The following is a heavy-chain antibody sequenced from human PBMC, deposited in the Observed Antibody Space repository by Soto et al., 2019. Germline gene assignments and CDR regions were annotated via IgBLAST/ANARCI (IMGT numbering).Heavy chain of an antibody. J-gene: IGHJ4*02. V-gene: IGHV4-59*01. Sequence: PSETLSLTCTVSGGSISSYNWSWIRQPPGKGLEWIGYIYYSGSTNYNPSLKSRVTMSVDTSKNQFSLKLSSVTAADTAVYYCARWYGGSLDYWGQGTPVTVSS. CDR1: GGSISSYN. D-gene: IGHD4-17*01. CDR3: ARWYGGSLDY. CDR2: IYYSGST.